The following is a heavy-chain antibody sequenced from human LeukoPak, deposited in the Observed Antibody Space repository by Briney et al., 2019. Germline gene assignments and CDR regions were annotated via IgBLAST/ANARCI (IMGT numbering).Heavy chain of an antibody. CDR1: GFTFSNYW. J-gene: IGHJ4*02. Sequence: GGSLRLSCAASGFTFSNYWMTWVRQAPGKGLEGVANIKRSGSVGYYVDSVRGRFIISRDNAGNSLYLQMNSLRVEDTAVYYCTQNLVAAAGDHWGQGTLLIVSS. CDR2: IKRSGSVG. CDR3: TQNLVAAAGDH. V-gene: IGHV3-7*01. D-gene: IGHD6-13*01.